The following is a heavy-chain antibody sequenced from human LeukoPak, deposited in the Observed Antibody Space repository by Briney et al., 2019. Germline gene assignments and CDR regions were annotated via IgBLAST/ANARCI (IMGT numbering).Heavy chain of an antibody. D-gene: IGHD3-10*01. CDR1: GYTFTGCY. CDR3: ARDSSHYGSGSYYNTYYFDY. V-gene: IGHV1-2*02. J-gene: IGHJ4*02. Sequence: ASVKVSCKASGYTFTGCYMHWVRQAPGQGLEWMGWINPNSGGTNYAQKFQGRVTMTGDTSISTAYMELSRLRSDDTAVYYCARDSSHYGSGSYYNTYYFDYWGQGTLVTVSS. CDR2: INPNSGGT.